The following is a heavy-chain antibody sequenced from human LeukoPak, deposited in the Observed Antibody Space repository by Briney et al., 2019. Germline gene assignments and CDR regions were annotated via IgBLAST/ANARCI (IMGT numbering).Heavy chain of an antibody. J-gene: IGHJ3*02. CDR3: ARAHHYDSSGYAFDI. D-gene: IGHD3-22*01. Sequence: GGSLRLSCAASGFTFSSYEMNWARQAPGKGLEWVSYISSSGSTIYYADSVKGRFTISRGNAKNSLYLQMNSLRAEDTALYHCARAHHYDSSGYAFDIWGQGTMVTVSS. CDR2: ISSSGSTI. CDR1: GFTFSSYE. V-gene: IGHV3-48*03.